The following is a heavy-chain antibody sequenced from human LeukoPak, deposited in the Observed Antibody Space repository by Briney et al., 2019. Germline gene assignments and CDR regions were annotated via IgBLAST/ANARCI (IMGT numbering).Heavy chain of an antibody. D-gene: IGHD2-21*01. V-gene: IGHV3-23*01. CDR1: GFTFSSYA. J-gene: IGHJ3*02. Sequence: GESLKISCAASGFTFSSYAMSWVRQAPGKGLEWVSAISGSGGSTYYADSVKGRFTISRDNSKNTLHLQMNSLRAEDTAVYYCAKGDSYCGGDCYPFDAFDIWGQGTMVTVSS. CDR2: ISGSGGST. CDR3: AKGDSYCGGDCYPFDAFDI.